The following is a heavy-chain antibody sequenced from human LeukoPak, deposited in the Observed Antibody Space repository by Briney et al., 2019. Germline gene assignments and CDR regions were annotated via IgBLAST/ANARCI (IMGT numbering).Heavy chain of an antibody. Sequence: SVKVSCKASGGTFSSYAISWVRQAPGQGLEWMGGIIPIFGTANYAQKFQGRVTITADESTSTAYMELSSLRSEDTAVYYCAVGYCSGGSCYGNPEPHVELYGMDVWGQGTTVAVSS. D-gene: IGHD2-15*01. CDR1: GGTFSSYA. CDR3: AVGYCSGGSCYGNPEPHVELYGMDV. V-gene: IGHV1-69*13. J-gene: IGHJ6*02. CDR2: IIPIFGTA.